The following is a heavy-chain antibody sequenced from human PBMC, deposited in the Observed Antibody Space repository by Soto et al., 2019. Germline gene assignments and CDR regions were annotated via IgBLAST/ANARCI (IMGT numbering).Heavy chain of an antibody. CDR1: GGTFSTYT. D-gene: IGHD5-18*01. CDR3: AICGYTYGPRAGEDY. Sequence: QVQLVQSGTAVKKPGSSVKVSCKASGGTFSTYTLNWFRQPQAPRQGLEWMGGITPLFNTTDYAQKFQGRVTITADESTGTAFMKLSSLRSQDTAMYYCAICGYTYGPRAGEDYWGQGTLVIVSS. CDR2: ITPLFNTT. J-gene: IGHJ4*02. V-gene: IGHV1-69*12.